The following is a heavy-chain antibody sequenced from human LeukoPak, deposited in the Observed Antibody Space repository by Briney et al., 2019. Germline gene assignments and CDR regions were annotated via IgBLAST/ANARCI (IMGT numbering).Heavy chain of an antibody. CDR3: ANHHAQYSSGRYSPYYFDY. CDR1: GGSISSSSYY. Sequence: KTSETLSLTCTVSGGSISSSSYYWGWIRQPPGKGLEWIGRIYYSGSTYYNPSLKSRVTISVDTSKNQFSLKLSPETAADTAVYYCANHHAQYSSGRYSPYYFDYWGQGPLATASS. D-gene: IGHD6-19*01. J-gene: IGHJ4*02. CDR2: IYYSGST. V-gene: IGHV4-39*01.